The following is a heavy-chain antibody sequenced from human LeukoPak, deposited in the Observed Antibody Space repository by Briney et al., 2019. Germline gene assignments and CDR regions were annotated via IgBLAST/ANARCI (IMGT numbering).Heavy chain of an antibody. CDR1: GGSFSGYY. V-gene: IGHV4-34*01. CDR2: INHSGST. J-gene: IGHJ5*01. Sequence: SETLSLTCAVYGGSFSGYYWSWIRQPPGKGLEWIGEINHSGSTNYNPSLKSRVTISVDTSKNQFSLKLSSVTAADTAVYYCASGTTEWELCNWFDPWGQRTTVTVSS. CDR3: ASGTTEWELCNWFDP. D-gene: IGHD1-26*01.